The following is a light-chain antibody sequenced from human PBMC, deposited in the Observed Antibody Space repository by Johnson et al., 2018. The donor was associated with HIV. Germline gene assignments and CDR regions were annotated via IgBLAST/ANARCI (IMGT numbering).Light chain of an antibody. V-gene: IGLV1-51*02. CDR1: SSNIGNNY. Sequence: QSVLTQSPSVSAAPGQKVTVSCSGSSSNIGNNYVSWYQQLPGTAPKLLIYENNKRPSGIPDRFSGSKSGTSATLGINGLQTGDEADYYCGTWDSSLSAGGVFGTGTKVTVL. J-gene: IGLJ1*01. CDR2: ENN. CDR3: GTWDSSLSAGGV.